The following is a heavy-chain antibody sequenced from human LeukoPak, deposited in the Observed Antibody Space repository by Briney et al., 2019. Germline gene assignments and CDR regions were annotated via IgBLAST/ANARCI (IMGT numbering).Heavy chain of an antibody. CDR2: MWDDGTNE. CDR3: ARDPVATRYFDY. Sequence: GGALRLSCTASGFKFGIYGMHWGRQAPGKGLEGVAVMWDDGTNEYYVESVKGRFTISRDNAKNSLYLQMNSLRAEDTAVYYCARDPVATRYFDYWGQGTLVTVSS. J-gene: IGHJ4*02. V-gene: IGHV3-33*01. D-gene: IGHD5-24*01. CDR1: GFKFGIYG.